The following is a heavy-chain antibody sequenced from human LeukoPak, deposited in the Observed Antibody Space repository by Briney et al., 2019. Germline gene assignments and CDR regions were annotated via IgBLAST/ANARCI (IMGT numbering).Heavy chain of an antibody. J-gene: IGHJ3*02. CDR2: ISSSSSYI. Sequence: GSLRLSCAASGFTFSSYSMNWARQAPGKGLEWVSSISSSSSYIYYADSVKGRFTISRDNAKNSLYLQMNSLRGEDTALYYCARGGLIQRHAFDIWGQGTMVTVSS. V-gene: IGHV3-21*04. D-gene: IGHD1-1*01. CDR1: GFTFSSYS. CDR3: ARGGLIQRHAFDI.